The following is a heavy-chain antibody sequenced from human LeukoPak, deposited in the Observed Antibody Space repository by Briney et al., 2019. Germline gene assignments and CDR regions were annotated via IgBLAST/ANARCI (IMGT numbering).Heavy chain of an antibody. CDR3: AKETTPNFGSGSYSYDY. CDR2: ISHSGGST. D-gene: IGHD3-10*01. J-gene: IGHJ4*02. CDR1: GFNFTSFA. Sequence: GGSLRLSCAASGFNFTSFAMNWVRQAPGKGLEWVFSISHSGGSTYYADSVKDRFTISRDNSKNTLYLQMSSLRAEDTALYYCAKETTPNFGSGSYSYDYWGQGTLVTVSS. V-gene: IGHV3-23*01.